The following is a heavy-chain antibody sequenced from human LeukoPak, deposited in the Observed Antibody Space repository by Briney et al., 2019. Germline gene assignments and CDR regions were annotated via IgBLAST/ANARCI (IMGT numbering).Heavy chain of an antibody. J-gene: IGHJ5*02. CDR2: MNPNSGNT. CDR1: GYTFTSYD. D-gene: IGHD3-22*01. Sequence: ASVKVSCKASGYTFTSYDINWVRQAPGQGLEWMGWMNPNSGNTAYAQKFQGRVTMTRNTSISTAYMELSSLRSEDTAVYYCARGPYYDSSGYYGYNWFDPWGQGTLVTVSS. V-gene: IGHV1-8*01. CDR3: ARGPYYDSSGYYGYNWFDP.